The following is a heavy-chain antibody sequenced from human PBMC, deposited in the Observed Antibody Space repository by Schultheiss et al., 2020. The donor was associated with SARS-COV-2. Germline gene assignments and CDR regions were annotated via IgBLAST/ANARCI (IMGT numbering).Heavy chain of an antibody. CDR3: AGTYVTTVTVDY. CDR1: GFTFSGSA. Sequence: GGSLRLSCAASGFTFSGSAMHWVRQASGKGLEWVGRIRSKANSYATAYAASVKGRFTISRDDSKNTAYLQMNSLKTEDTAVYYCAGTYVTTVTVDYWGQGTLVTVSS. J-gene: IGHJ4*02. V-gene: IGHV3-73*01. CDR2: IRSKANSYAT. D-gene: IGHD4-17*01.